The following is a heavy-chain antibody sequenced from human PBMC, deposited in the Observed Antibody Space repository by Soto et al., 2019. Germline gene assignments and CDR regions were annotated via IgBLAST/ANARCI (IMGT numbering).Heavy chain of an antibody. CDR3: ARWYGGSLDY. D-gene: IGHD4-17*01. J-gene: IGHJ4*02. V-gene: IGHV4-59*01. Sequence: QVQLQESGPGLVKPSETLSLTCTVSGGSISSYYWSWIRQPPGKGLEWIGYIYYRWSTNYNPSLTSRVTISVDTSKNQFSLKLSSVTAADTAVYYCARWYGGSLDYWGQGTLVTVSS. CDR1: GGSISSYY. CDR2: IYYRWST.